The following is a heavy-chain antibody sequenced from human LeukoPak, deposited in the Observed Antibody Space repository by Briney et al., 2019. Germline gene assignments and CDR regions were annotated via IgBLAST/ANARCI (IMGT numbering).Heavy chain of an antibody. D-gene: IGHD2-2*02. CDR2: ISYDGSNK. J-gene: IGHJ4*02. V-gene: IGHV3-30-3*01. CDR1: GFTFSSYD. Sequence: GGSLRLSCAASGFTFSSYDMHWVRQAPGKGLEWVAVISYDGSNKYYADSVKGRFSISRDNSKNTVYLQMNSLRVEDTAVYYCARANTPFADYWGQGTLVTVSS. CDR3: ARANTPFADY.